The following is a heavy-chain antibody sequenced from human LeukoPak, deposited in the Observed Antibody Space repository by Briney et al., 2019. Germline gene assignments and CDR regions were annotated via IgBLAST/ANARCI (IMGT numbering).Heavy chain of an antibody. CDR1: GGSLSGYY. J-gene: IGHJ4*02. CDR3: ARGTIFGVVPFDY. CDR2: INHSGST. Sequence: SETLSLTCAVYGGSLSGYYWSWIRQPPGKGLEWIGEINHSGSTNYNPSLKSRVTISVDTSKNQFSLKLSSVTAADTAVYYCARGTIFGVVPFDYWGQGTLVTVSS. V-gene: IGHV4-34*01. D-gene: IGHD3-3*01.